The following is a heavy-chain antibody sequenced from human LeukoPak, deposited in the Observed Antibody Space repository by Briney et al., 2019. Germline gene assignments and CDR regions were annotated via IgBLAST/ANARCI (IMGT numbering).Heavy chain of an antibody. Sequence: ASGPTLVNPTQTLTLTCTFSGFSLSTHEVAVGWIRQPPGKALEWLALIYGDDDKRYSPDLKSSLTITKDTSKNQVVLTMANMDPVDTGTYYCAYRKSSSWFFWGQGTLVTVSS. CDR3: AYRKSSSWFF. CDR2: IYGDDDK. D-gene: IGHD6-13*01. V-gene: IGHV2-5*02. CDR1: GFSLSTHEVA. J-gene: IGHJ4*02.